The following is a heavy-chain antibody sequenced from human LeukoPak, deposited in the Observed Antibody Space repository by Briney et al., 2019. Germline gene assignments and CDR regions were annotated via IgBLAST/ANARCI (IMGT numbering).Heavy chain of an antibody. V-gene: IGHV4-34*01. CDR1: GGSSSGYY. J-gene: IGHJ4*02. CDR2: INHSGST. CDR3: ARVYCSSTSCHYYFDY. D-gene: IGHD2-2*01. Sequence: SETLSLTCAVYGGSSSGYYWSWIRQTPGKGLEWIGEINHSGSTNYKPSLTSRVTISVDTSKSQLSLKLSSVTAADTAVYYCARVYCSSTSCHYYFDYWGQGTLVTVSS.